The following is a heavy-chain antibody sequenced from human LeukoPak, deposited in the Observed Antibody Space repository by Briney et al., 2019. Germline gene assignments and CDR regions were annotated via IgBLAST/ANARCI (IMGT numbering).Heavy chain of an antibody. CDR3: ARDLSVRDYSNHRYFDY. D-gene: IGHD4-11*01. V-gene: IGHV1-69*13. J-gene: IGHJ4*02. CDR1: GGTFSSYA. CDR2: IIPIFGTA. Sequence: SVKVSCKASGGTFSSYAISWVRQAPGQGLEWMGGIIPIFGTANYAQKFQGRVMITADESTSTAYMELSSLRSEDTAVYYCARDLSVRDYSNHRYFDYWGQGTLVTVSS.